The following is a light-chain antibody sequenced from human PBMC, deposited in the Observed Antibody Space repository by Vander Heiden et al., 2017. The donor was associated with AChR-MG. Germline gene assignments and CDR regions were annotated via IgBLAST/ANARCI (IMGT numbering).Light chain of an antibody. V-gene: IGKV3-11*01. CDR2: DVS. CDR3: QQRSDWPWT. Sequence: DIMLTQSPGTVSVSAGERATLSCRASQTIGSDLVWYQKKPGQAPTLPIYDVSDRATGIPARFAGSGSGTDFTLTISSLQPEDPAVYYCQQRSDWPWTFGQGTTV. J-gene: IGKJ1*01. CDR1: QTIGSD.